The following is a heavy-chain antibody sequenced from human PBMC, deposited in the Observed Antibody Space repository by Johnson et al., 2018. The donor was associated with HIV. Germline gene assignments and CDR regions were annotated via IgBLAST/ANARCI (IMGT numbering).Heavy chain of an antibody. CDR3: AKEYCSGGSCYLGPSGDAFDI. Sequence: QVQLVESGGGLVTPGGSLRLSCVASGFMFSDYYMGWVRQAPGKGLEWVAVISYAGSNKYYADSVKGRLTISRDNAKHSLFLQMNSLRAEDTAVYYCAKEYCSGGSCYLGPSGDAFDIWGQGTMVTVSS. V-gene: IGHV3-11*04. CDR1: GFMFSDYY. J-gene: IGHJ3*02. CDR2: ISYAGSNK. D-gene: IGHD2-15*01.